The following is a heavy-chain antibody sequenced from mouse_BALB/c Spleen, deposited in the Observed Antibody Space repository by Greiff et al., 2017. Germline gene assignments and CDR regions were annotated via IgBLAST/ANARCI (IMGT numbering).Heavy chain of an antibody. D-gene: IGHD2-4*01. CDR2: ISSGGGST. Sequence: DVKLVESGGGLVKPGGSLKLSCAASGFAFSSYDMSWVRQTPEKRLEWVAYISSGGGSTYYPDTVKGRFTISRDNAKNTLYLQMSSLKSEDTAMYYCARQSMITHYFDYWGQGTTLTVSS. V-gene: IGHV5-12-1*01. CDR3: ARQSMITHYFDY. J-gene: IGHJ2*01. CDR1: GFAFSSYD.